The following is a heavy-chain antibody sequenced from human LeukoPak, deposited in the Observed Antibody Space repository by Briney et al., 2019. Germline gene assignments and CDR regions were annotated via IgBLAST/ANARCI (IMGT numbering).Heavy chain of an antibody. J-gene: IGHJ6*03. V-gene: IGHV1-8*01. CDR1: GYTFTSYD. CDR3: ARGLRGTGRNYYYYMDV. CDR2: MNPNSGNT. Sequence: ASVKVSCKASGYTFTSYDINWVRQATGQGLEWMGWMNPNSGNTGYAQKFQGRVTMTRNTSISTAYMDLSSLRSEDTAVYYCARGLRGTGRNYYYYMDVWGKGTTVTVSS. D-gene: IGHD3-16*01.